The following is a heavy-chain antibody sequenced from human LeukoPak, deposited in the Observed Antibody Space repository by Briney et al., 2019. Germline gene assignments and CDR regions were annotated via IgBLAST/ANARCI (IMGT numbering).Heavy chain of an antibody. CDR2: ISSTSSTI. V-gene: IGHV3-48*02. CDR3: ARGGRFDILTGIPPGRYGMDV. Sequence: PGGSLRLSCAASGFTFSSYRMNWVRQAPGKGLEWVSYISSTSSTIYYADSVKGRFTISRDNAKNSLYLQMNSLRDEDTAVYYCARGGRFDILTGIPPGRYGMDVWGQGPRSPSP. CDR1: GFTFSSYR. D-gene: IGHD3-9*01. J-gene: IGHJ6*02.